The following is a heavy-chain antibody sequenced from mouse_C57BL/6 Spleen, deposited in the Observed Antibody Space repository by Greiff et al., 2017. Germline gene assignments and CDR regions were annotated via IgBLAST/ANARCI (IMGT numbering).Heavy chain of an antibody. CDR1: GYTFTSYD. CDR2: IYPRDGST. CDR3: ARNDYDGSSPTWFDY. V-gene: IGHV1-85*01. Sequence: QVQLQQSGPELVKPGASVKLSCKASGYTFTSYDINWVKQRPGQGLEWIGWIYPRDGSTKYNEKFKGKATLTVAKSSSPAYMELHSLTAETSADYVLARNDYDGSSPTWFDYWGQGTLVTVSA. D-gene: IGHD1-1*01. J-gene: IGHJ3*01.